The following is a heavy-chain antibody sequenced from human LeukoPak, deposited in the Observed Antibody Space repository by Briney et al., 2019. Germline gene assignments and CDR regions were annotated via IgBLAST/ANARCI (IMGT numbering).Heavy chain of an antibody. J-gene: IGHJ4*02. V-gene: IGHV3-21*01. D-gene: IGHD5-18*01. Sequence: GGSLRLSCAASGFTFSSYSMNWVRQAPGKGLEWVSSISSSSSYIYYADSVKGRFTISRGNAKNSLYLQMNSLRAEDTAVYYCARFMDTAMVGKYYFDYWGQGTLVTVSS. CDR2: ISSSSSYI. CDR3: ARFMDTAMVGKYYFDY. CDR1: GFTFSSYS.